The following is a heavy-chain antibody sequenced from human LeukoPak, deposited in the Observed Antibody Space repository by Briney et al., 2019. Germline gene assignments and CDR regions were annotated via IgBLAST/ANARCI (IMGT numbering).Heavy chain of an antibody. CDR1: GFTFSNAW. Sequence: GGSLRLSCAAAGFTFSNAWMSWVRQAPGKGLEWVGRIKSKTDGGTTDYAAPVKGRFTISRDDSKNTLYLQMNSLKTEETAVYYCTTARGYDILTGYLYYFEYWRQGSLVTVSS. D-gene: IGHD3-9*01. V-gene: IGHV3-15*01. CDR2: IKSKTDGGTT. CDR3: TTARGYDILTGYLYYFEY. J-gene: IGHJ4*02.